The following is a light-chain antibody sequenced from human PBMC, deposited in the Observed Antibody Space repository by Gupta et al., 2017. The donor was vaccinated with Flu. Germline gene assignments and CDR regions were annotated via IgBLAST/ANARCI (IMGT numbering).Light chain of an antibody. CDR1: QSISSY. CDR2: AAS. V-gene: IGKV1-39*01. J-gene: IGKJ2*01. Sequence: DIQMTQSPSSLSASVGDRVTITCRASQSISSYLNWYQQKPGKAPKLLIYAASSLQSGVPSTFSGSGSGTDFTLTISNLQPEDFATYYCQQSYSTQYTFGQGTKLEIK. CDR3: QQSYSTQYT.